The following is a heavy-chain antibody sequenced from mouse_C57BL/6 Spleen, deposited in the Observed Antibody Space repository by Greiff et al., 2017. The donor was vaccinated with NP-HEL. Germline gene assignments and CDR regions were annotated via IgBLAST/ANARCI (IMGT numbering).Heavy chain of an antibody. D-gene: IGHD2-3*01. CDR1: GFTFSSYG. V-gene: IGHV5-6*01. J-gene: IGHJ4*01. CDR2: ISSGGSYT. CDR3: ARHYEDAMDD. Sequence: EVKLVESGGDLVKPGGSLKLSCAASGFTFSSYGMSWVRQPPDKRLEWVATISSGGSYTYSPDSVKGRFTISRANAKNTLYLQTIGCKSEDTARDNCARHYEDAMDDWGQGTSVTVSS.